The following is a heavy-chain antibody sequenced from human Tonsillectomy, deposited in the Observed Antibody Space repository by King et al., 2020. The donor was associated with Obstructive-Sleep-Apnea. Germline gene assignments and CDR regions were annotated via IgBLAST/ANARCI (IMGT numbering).Heavy chain of an antibody. J-gene: IGHJ6*02. CDR3: ARVGGGYNLDFYYGMDV. CDR2: ISAYNGNT. D-gene: IGHD5-24*01. Sequence: QLVQSGAEVKKPGASVKVSCKASGYTFTNYGITWVRQAPGQWPEWMGWISAYNGNTNYAQKLQGRVTMTTDTSTSTAYMELRSLRSDDTAVYYCARVGGGYNLDFYYGMDVWGQGTTVTVSS. CDR1: GYTFTNYG. V-gene: IGHV1-18*01.